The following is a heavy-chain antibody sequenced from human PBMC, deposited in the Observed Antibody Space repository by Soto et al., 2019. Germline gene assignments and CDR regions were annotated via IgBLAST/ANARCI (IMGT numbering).Heavy chain of an antibody. J-gene: IGHJ6*02. V-gene: IGHV1-46*01. Sequence: QVQLVQSGAEVKKPGASVKVSCRASGYTFTNYYIHWVRQAPGQGLEWMGIINPSGSTTYAQKFQVRVTLTRDTSTSTVYMELSRLRSEDAAVYYCAREAGVAIFGVVSYSGMDVWGQGTTVTVSS. CDR2: INPSGST. D-gene: IGHD3-3*02. CDR1: GYTFTNYY. CDR3: AREAGVAIFGVVSYSGMDV.